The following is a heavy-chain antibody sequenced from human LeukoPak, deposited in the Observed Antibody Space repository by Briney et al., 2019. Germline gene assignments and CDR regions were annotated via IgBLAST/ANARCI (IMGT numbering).Heavy chain of an antibody. CDR1: SGSFSGDY. Sequence: SETLSLTCAGYSGSFSGDYWSWIRQPPGKGLEWIGEINHSGSTNYNPALKSRVTISVDTSKNQFSLKLSSVTAADTAVYYCARLSIVATHFDYWVQGTLVTVSS. V-gene: IGHV4-34*01. CDR3: ARLSIVATHFDY. J-gene: IGHJ4*02. CDR2: INHSGST. D-gene: IGHD5-12*01.